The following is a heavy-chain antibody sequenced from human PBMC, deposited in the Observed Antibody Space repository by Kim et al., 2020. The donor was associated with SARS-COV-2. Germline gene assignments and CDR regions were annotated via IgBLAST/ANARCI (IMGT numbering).Heavy chain of an antibody. Sequence: GGSLRLSCAASGFTFSNAWMSWVRQGPGKGLEWVGRIKSKTDGGTTDYSTPVKGRFTISRDDSKNTLYLQMNSLKIEDTGVYYCATYHSGYDYNYFDYWGQGTLVTVSS. D-gene: IGHD5-12*01. CDR2: IKSKTDGGTT. CDR1: GFTFSNAW. V-gene: IGHV3-15*01. CDR3: ATYHSGYDYNYFDY. J-gene: IGHJ4*02.